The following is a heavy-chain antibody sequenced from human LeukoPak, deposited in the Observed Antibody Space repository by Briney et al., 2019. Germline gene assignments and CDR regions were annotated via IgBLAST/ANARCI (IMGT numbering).Heavy chain of an antibody. CDR1: GGSFSGYY. Sequence: SETLSLTCAVYGGSFSGYYWNWIRQPPGKGLEWIGEINHSGSTNYNPSLKSRVTMSVDTSKNQFSLKLSSVTAADTAVYYCARGGYYYGSGSLYPFDYWGQGTLVTVSS. D-gene: IGHD3-10*01. J-gene: IGHJ4*02. CDR3: ARGGYYYGSGSLYPFDY. CDR2: INHSGST. V-gene: IGHV4-34*01.